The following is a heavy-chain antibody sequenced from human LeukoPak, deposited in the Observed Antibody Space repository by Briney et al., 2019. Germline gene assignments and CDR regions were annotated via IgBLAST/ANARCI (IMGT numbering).Heavy chain of an antibody. CDR3: ARDFIGDFWSGPEFNY. CDR1: GFTFSSYA. V-gene: IGHV3-30*01. Sequence: KTGRSLRLSCAASGFTFSSYAMHWVRQAPGKWLEWVTFISYDGSNKYYADSVKGRFTISRDNSKNTLYLQMNSLRAEDTAVYYCARDFIGDFWSGPEFNYWGQGTLVTVCS. D-gene: IGHD3-3*01. CDR2: ISYDGSNK. J-gene: IGHJ4*02.